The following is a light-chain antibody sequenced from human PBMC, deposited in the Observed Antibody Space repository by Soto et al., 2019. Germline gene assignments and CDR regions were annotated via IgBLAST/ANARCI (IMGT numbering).Light chain of an antibody. CDR1: SSNIGAGYD. V-gene: IGLV1-40*01. Sequence: QSVLTQPPSVSGAPGQRVTISCTGSSSNIGAGYDVHWYQQLPGTAPKLLINANTNRPSGVPDRFSGSKSGTSASLAITGLQAEDEADYYCQSYDSSLSGSNWVFGGGTKLTVL. J-gene: IGLJ3*02. CDR2: ANT. CDR3: QSYDSSLSGSNWV.